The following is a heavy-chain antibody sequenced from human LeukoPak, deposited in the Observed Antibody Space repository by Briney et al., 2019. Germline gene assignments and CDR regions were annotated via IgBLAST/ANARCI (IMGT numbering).Heavy chain of an antibody. CDR1: GYTFTSYD. J-gene: IGHJ3*02. V-gene: IGHV1-18*01. CDR2: ISAYNGNT. Sequence: ASVKVSCKASGYTFTSYDINWVRQAPGQGLEWMGWISAYNGNTNYAQKLQGRVTMTTDTSTSTAYMELRSLRSDDTAVYYCATPGIAVATDAFDIWGRGTMVTVSS. D-gene: IGHD6-19*01. CDR3: ATPGIAVATDAFDI.